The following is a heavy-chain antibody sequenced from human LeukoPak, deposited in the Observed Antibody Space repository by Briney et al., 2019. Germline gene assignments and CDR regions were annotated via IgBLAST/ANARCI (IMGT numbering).Heavy chain of an antibody. D-gene: IGHD3-10*01. J-gene: IGHJ4*02. CDR2: ISGSGGST. V-gene: IGHV3-23*01. CDR3: ARAVGPYDY. CDR1: GFTFSSYA. Sequence: GGSLRLSCAASGFTFSSYAMNWVRQAPGKGLEWVSAISGSGGSTYYADSVKGRFTISRDNSKNTLYLQMNILRAEDTAIYYCARAVGPYDYWGQGTPVTVSS.